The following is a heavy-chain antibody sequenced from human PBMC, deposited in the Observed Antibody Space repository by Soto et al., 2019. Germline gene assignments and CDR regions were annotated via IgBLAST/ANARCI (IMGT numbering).Heavy chain of an antibody. Sequence: GSLRLSCAASGFIVSSKYMSWVRQAPGKGLEWVSVIYSGGNTYYADSVKGRFTISRDDSKDTVFLQMNSLRAEDTAVYYCARQNTFGEFDYWGQGTLVTVLL. V-gene: IGHV3-53*01. CDR1: GFIVSSKY. CDR3: ARQNTFGEFDY. J-gene: IGHJ4*02. D-gene: IGHD3-10*01. CDR2: IYSGGNT.